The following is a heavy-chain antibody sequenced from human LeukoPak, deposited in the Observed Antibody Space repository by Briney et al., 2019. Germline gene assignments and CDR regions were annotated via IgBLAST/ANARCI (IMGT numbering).Heavy chain of an antibody. D-gene: IGHD5-24*01. V-gene: IGHV4-34*01. CDR3: ARGRRDGYNLRNFDY. Sequence: SETLSLTCAVYGGSFSSYYLSWIRQSPGKGLEWIGEINHSGSTNYNPSLKNRVTISVDTSKSQFSLKLSSVTAADTAVYYCARGRRDGYNLRNFDYWGQGTLVTVSS. CDR2: INHSGST. J-gene: IGHJ4*02. CDR1: GGSFSSYY.